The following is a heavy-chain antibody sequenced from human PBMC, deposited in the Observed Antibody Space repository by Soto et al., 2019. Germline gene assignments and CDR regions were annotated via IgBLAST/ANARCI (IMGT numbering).Heavy chain of an antibody. V-gene: IGHV3-49*04. CDR1: GFTFGDYA. CDR3: TRKGDGYNLLFDY. J-gene: IGHJ4*01. CDR2: TRSKAYGRTT. D-gene: IGHD5-12*01. Sequence: GGSLRLSCTASGFTFGDYAMNWVRQAPGKGLEWVSFTRSKAYGRTTEYAASVKVRFNISRDDSKSIAYLQMNSLETEYTAVYYCTRKGDGYNLLFDYWGHGTLVTVSS.